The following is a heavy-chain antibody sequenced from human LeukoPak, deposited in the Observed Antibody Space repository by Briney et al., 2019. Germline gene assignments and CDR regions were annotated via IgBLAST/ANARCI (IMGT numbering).Heavy chain of an antibody. CDR1: GGSISSSSYY. CDR2: IYYSGST. CDR3: ARALDSSSSRYQAFEY. J-gene: IGHJ4*02. V-gene: IGHV4-39*01. Sequence: SETLSLTCTVSGGSISSSSYYWGWIRQPPGKGLEWIGSIYYSGSTYYNPSLKSRVTISVDTSKNQFSLKLSSVTAADTAVYYCARALDSSSSRYQAFEYWGQGTLVTVSS. D-gene: IGHD2-2*01.